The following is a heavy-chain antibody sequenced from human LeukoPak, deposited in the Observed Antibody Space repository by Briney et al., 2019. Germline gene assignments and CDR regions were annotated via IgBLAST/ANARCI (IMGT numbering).Heavy chain of an antibody. V-gene: IGHV3-48*03. Sequence: GGSLRLSCAASGFTFSSYEMNWVRQAPGKGLEWVSYIDTSSGTIRYADSVKGRFTISRDNAKSSLYLQMNSLRAEDTAVYFCARDATVGVPGTLYFDHWGQGTLVTVSS. J-gene: IGHJ4*02. CDR1: GFTFSSYE. CDR3: ARDATVGVPGTLYFDH. D-gene: IGHD6-19*01. CDR2: IDTSSGTI.